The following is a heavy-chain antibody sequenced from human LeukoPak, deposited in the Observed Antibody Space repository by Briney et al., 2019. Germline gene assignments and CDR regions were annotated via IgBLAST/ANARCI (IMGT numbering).Heavy chain of an antibody. V-gene: IGHV4-34*01. CDR3: ARVGYDILTGYYQCVDY. CDR1: GGSISKYY. Sequence: SETLSLTCTVSGGSISKYYWNWIRQPPGKGLEWIGEINHSGSTNYNPSLKSRVTISVDTSKNQFSLKLSSVTAADTAVYYCARVGYDILTGYYQCVDYWGQGTLVTVSS. J-gene: IGHJ4*02. D-gene: IGHD3-9*01. CDR2: INHSGST.